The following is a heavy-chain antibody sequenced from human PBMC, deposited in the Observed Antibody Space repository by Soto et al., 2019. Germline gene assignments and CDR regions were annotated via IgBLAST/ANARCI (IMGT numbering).Heavy chain of an antibody. V-gene: IGHV6-1*01. Sequence: TLSLTCAISGDSVSSNSAAWNWIRQSPSRGLEWLGRTYYRSKWYNDYAVSVKSRITINPDTSKNQFSLQLNSVTPEDTAVYYCARALWFGELSDTAQDYYYGMDVWGQGTTVTVSS. J-gene: IGHJ6*02. CDR2: TYYRSKWYN. CDR3: ARALWFGELSDTAQDYYYGMDV. D-gene: IGHD3-10*01. CDR1: GDSVSSNSAA.